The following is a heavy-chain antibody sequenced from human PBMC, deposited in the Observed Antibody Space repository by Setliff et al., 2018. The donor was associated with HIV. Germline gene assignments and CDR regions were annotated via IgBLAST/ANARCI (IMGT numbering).Heavy chain of an antibody. J-gene: IGHJ5*02. V-gene: IGHV4-61*09. CDR3: AKRTFGSGRLDP. Sequence: SETLSLTCSVSGDSISSGSYYWSWIRLPAGKGLEWIGQIHTTGSTNYNPSLKSLVTISRDTSKNNFSLNLNPVTATDTAVYYCAKRTFGSGRLDPWGQGTLVTVSS. D-gene: IGHD3-16*01. CDR1: GDSISSGSYY. CDR2: IHTTGST.